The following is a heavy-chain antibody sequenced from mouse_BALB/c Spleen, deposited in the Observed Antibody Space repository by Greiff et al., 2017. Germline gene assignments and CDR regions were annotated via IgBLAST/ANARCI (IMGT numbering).Heavy chain of an antibody. J-gene: IGHJ4*01. CDR3: ARGYGNYVGAMDY. CDR2: IFPGSGNT. Sequence: VQLQQSGPELVKPGASVKISCKASGYSFTSYYIHWVKQRPGQGLEWIGWIFPGSGNTKYNEKFKGKATLTADTSSSTAYMQLSSLTSEDSAVYFCARGYGNYVGAMDYWGQGTSVTVSS. V-gene: IGHV1-66*01. D-gene: IGHD2-10*02. CDR1: GYSFTSYY.